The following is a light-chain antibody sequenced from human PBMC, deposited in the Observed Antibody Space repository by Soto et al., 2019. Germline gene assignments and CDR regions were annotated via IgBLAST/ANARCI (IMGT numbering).Light chain of an antibody. J-gene: IGKJ2*01. Sequence: DIVMTQSPLSLPVTPGEPASISCRSSQGLLHSNGYNYLDWYLQKPGQSPQLLLSLGSNRSSGVHDRFSGSGSGTDFTLKIVRVQAEDVGLYYCLQALQTPYTFGHGTKLEIK. V-gene: IGKV2-28*01. CDR1: QGLLHSNGYNY. CDR3: LQALQTPYT. CDR2: LGS.